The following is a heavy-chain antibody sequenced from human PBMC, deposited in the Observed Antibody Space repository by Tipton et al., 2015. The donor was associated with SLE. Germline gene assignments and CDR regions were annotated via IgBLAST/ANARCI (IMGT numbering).Heavy chain of an antibody. CDR1: DYSISSGYY. CDR3: ARDGDSTGRSYFQH. CDR2: IYHSGST. D-gene: IGHD3-22*01. Sequence: TLSLTCSVSDYSISSGYYWGWVRQPPGKGLEWVGSIYHSGSTYYNPSLKSRVTISVDTSKNHFSLKLSSVTAADTAVYYCARDGDSTGRSYFQHWGQGTLVTVSS. V-gene: IGHV4-38-2*02. J-gene: IGHJ1*01.